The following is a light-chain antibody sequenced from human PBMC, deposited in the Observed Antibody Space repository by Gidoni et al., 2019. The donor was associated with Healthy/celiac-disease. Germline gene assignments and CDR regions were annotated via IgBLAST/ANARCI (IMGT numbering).Light chain of an antibody. CDR1: QSVSSN. CDR2: GAS. J-gene: IGKJ1*01. CDR3: QQYNNWPPART. Sequence: EIVMTQSPATLSVSPGESATLPCRASQSVSSNLAWYQHKPGQAPRLLIYGASTRATGIPARFSGSGSGTEFTLTISSLQSEDFAVYYCQQYNNWPPARTFGQGTKVEIK. V-gene: IGKV3-15*01.